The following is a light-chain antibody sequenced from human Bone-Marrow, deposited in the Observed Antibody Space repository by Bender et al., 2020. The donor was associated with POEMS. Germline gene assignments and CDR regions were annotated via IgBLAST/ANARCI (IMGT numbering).Light chain of an antibody. J-gene: IGLJ1*01. CDR1: NNDIGTYDL. V-gene: IGLV2-23*01. Sequence: QSALTQPASVSGSPGQSITISCTGSNNDIGTYDLVSWYQHHPGNAPKLIIYEASKRPSGVSLRFSGSKSGNTASLTISGLQAEDEADYYCCSYAGTTTLYVFGSGTKVTVL. CDR3: CSYAGTTTLYV. CDR2: EAS.